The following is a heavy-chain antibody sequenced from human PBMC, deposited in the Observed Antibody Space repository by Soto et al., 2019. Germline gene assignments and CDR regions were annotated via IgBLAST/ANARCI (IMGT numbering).Heavy chain of an antibody. Sequence: SGPTLVNPTETLTLTCTVSGLSLNNGRLGVSWIRQPPGKALEWLAHIFSNDDKSYSTSLKSRLTISKDTSRSQVVLTMTNMDHVDSATYYCALIKDCSRTDCFLASLDPCGQGTLVTVYS. J-gene: IGHJ5*02. V-gene: IGHV2-26*01. CDR2: IFSNDDK. D-gene: IGHD2-2*01. CDR3: ALIKDCSRTDCFLASLDP. CDR1: GLSLNNGRLG.